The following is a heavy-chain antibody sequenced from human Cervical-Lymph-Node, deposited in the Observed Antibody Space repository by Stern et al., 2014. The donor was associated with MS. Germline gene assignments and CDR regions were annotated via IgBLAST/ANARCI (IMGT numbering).Heavy chain of an antibody. CDR2: IYTDGST. CDR1: GFIVSKNY. J-gene: IGHJ3*01. Sequence: EVQLVESGGGLIQPGGSLRLSCAAPGFIVSKNYMSWVRQAPGKGLEWVSLIYTDGSTDYGGSVKGRFTISRDSSKNKLFLQMNSLRAEDTAMYYCARAIFGVNTAAMAPDAFDSWGQGTMVTVSS. CDR3: ARAIFGVNTAAMAPDAFDS. D-gene: IGHD3-3*01. V-gene: IGHV3-53*01.